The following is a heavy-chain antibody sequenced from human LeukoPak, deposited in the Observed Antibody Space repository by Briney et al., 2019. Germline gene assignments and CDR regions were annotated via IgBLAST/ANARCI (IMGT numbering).Heavy chain of an antibody. J-gene: IGHJ4*02. D-gene: IGHD3-22*01. V-gene: IGHV3-15*07. CDR1: GFTFSNAW. CDR3: TTGYDSSGYYYLLDY. Sequence: GGSLRLSCAASGFTFSNAWMNWVRQAPGKGLEWVGRIKSKTDGGTTDYAAPVKGRFTISRDDSKNTLYLQMNSLKTEDTAVYYCTTGYDSSGYYYLLDYWGQGTLVTVSS. CDR2: IKSKTDGGTT.